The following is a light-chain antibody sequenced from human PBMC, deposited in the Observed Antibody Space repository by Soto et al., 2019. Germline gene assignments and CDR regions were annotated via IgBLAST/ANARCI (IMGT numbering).Light chain of an antibody. Sequence: QSVLTQPASVSGSTGQSITISCTRTSSDVGGYNYVSWYQQHPGKAPELMIYEVSNRPSGVSNSFSGSKSGNTASMTISGLHAEDGADYYFSTCTSSSTPYVSGSGTKLTV. J-gene: IGLJ1*01. V-gene: IGLV2-14*01. CDR2: EVS. CDR1: SSDVGGYNY. CDR3: STCTSSSTPYV.